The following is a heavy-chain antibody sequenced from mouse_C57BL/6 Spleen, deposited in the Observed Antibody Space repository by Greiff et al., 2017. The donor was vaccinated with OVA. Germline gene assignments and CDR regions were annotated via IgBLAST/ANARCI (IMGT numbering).Heavy chain of an antibody. CDR2: IDPSDSYT. CDR3: ARGITTVVATRYFDV. D-gene: IGHD1-1*01. CDR1: GYTFTSYW. Sequence: QVQLQQPGAELVMPGASVKLSCKASGYTFTSYWMHWVKQRPGQGLEWIGEIDPSDSYTNYNQKFKGKSTLTVDKSSSTAYMQLSSLTSEDSAVDYCARGITTVVATRYFDVWAQGPRSPSPQ. V-gene: IGHV1-69*01. J-gene: IGHJ1*03.